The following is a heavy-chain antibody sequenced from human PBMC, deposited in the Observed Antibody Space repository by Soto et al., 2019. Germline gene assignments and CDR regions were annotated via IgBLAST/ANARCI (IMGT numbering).Heavy chain of an antibody. V-gene: IGHV4-30-4*01. J-gene: IGHJ5*02. Sequence: QVQLQESGLGLVKPSQTLSLTCTVSGGSISSVNYYWSWIRQPPGKGLEWIGYIYYSGSTYYNPSLRSRVTISVDTSRNQFSLKLSSVTAADTAVYYCARAMVVTQNWFDPWGQGTLVTVSS. D-gene: IGHD2-21*02. CDR3: ARAMVVTQNWFDP. CDR1: GGSISSVNYY. CDR2: IYYSGST.